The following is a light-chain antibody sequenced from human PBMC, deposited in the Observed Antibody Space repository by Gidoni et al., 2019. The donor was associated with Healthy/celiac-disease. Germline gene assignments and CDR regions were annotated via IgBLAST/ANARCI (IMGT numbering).Light chain of an antibody. J-gene: IGKJ3*01. CDR3: QQRSNWPPV. CDR1: QSVSSY. V-gene: IGKV3-11*01. CDR2: DAS. Sequence: EIVLTQSPATLSLSPGDRATLSCRASQSVSSYLAWYQPKPGKAPRLLIYDASNRATGIPARFSGSGSGTDFTLTISSLEPEDFAVYYCQQRSNWPPVFGPGTKVDIK.